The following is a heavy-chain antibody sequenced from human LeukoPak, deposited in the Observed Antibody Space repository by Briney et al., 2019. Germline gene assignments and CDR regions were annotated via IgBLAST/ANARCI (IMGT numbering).Heavy chain of an antibody. CDR3: AKGRYDSSGYYSPYYYYYMDV. CDR2: ISGSGGST. CDR1: GFTFSSYA. Sequence: PGGSLRLSCAASGFTFSSYAMSWVRQAPGKGLEWVSAISGSGGSTYYADSVKGRFTISRDNSKNTLYLQMNSLRAEDTAVYYCAKGRYDSSGYYSPYYYYYMDVWGKGTTVTVSS. V-gene: IGHV3-23*01. D-gene: IGHD3-22*01. J-gene: IGHJ6*03.